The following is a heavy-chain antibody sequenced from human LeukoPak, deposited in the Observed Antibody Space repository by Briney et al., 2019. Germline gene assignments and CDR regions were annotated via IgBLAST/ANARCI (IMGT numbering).Heavy chain of an antibody. V-gene: IGHV3-23*01. D-gene: IGHD1-7*01. Sequence: GGSLRLSCAASGFTFSSFTMSWVRQAPEKGLEWLSVYNGGNDGTYYADSVKGRFTISRDNSKNTLYLQLNSLRAEDTAVYYCAKANGITGTTYWYFDLWGRGTLVTVSS. CDR2: YNGGNDGT. CDR3: AKANGITGTTYWYFDL. CDR1: GFTFSSFT. J-gene: IGHJ2*01.